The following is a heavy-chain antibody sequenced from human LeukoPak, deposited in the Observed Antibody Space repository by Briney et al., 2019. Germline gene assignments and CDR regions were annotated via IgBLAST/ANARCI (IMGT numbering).Heavy chain of an antibody. CDR3: ARDSVVATITGWFDP. J-gene: IGHJ5*02. CDR1: GFTFSSYA. CDR2: ISYDGSNE. Sequence: QPGRSLRLSCAASGFTFSSYAMHWVRQAPGKGLEWVAVISYDGSNEYYADSVKGRFTISRDNSKNTLYLQMNSLRAEDTAVYYCARDSVVATITGWFDPWGQGTLVTVSS. D-gene: IGHD5-12*01. V-gene: IGHV3-30*04.